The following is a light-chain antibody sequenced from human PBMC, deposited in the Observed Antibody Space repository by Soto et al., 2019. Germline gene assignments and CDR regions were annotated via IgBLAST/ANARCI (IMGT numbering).Light chain of an antibody. CDR3: QQYNNWPPWT. J-gene: IGKJ1*01. Sequence: EVVLTQSPGTLSLSPGERATLSCRASQSVSATYIAWYQQKSGQAPRLILYGSSSRANGVPDRFSGSGSGTELTLTIDRLEPEDFATYYCQQYNNWPPWTFGQGTKVDIK. CDR1: QSVSATY. CDR2: GSS. V-gene: IGKV3-20*01.